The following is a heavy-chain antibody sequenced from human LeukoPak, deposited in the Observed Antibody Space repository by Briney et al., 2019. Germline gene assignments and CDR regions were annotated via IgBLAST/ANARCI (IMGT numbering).Heavy chain of an antibody. CDR3: ARDLWIQLWLPGSYYMDV. CDR1: GGSFSGYY. V-gene: IGHV4-34*01. Sequence: SETLSLTCAVYGGSFSGYYWSWIRQPPGKGLEWIGEINHSGSTNYNPSLKSRVTISVDTSKNQFSLKLSSVTAADTAVYYCARDLWIQLWLPGSYYMDVWGKGTTVTVSS. J-gene: IGHJ6*03. D-gene: IGHD5-18*01. CDR2: INHSGST.